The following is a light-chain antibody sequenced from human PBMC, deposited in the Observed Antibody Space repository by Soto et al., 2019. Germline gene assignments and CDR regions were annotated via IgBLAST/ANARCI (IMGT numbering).Light chain of an antibody. V-gene: IGLV2-23*01. J-gene: IGLJ1*01. CDR1: SSDVGSYNL. Sequence: QSALTQPASVSGSPGQSITISCTGTSSDVGSYNLVSWYQQHPGKAPKLMIYEGSKRPSGVSNRFSGSKSGNTASLTISGLQAGHEADYYCCSYAGSSTYVFGTGTQLTVL. CDR2: EGS. CDR3: CSYAGSSTYV.